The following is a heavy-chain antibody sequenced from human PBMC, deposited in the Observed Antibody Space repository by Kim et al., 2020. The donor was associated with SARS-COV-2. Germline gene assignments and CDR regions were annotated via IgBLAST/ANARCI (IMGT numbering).Heavy chain of an antibody. Sequence: GGSLRLSCAASGFTFSSYAMSWVRQAPGKGLELVSVIYSGGSSTYYADSVKGRFTISRDNSKNTLYLQMNSLRAEDTAVYYCAKSDYCSSTSCYSDNLDYWGQGTLVTVSS. CDR1: GFTFSSYA. D-gene: IGHD2-2*01. V-gene: IGHV3-23*03. CDR2: IYSGGSST. J-gene: IGHJ4*02. CDR3: AKSDYCSSTSCYSDNLDY.